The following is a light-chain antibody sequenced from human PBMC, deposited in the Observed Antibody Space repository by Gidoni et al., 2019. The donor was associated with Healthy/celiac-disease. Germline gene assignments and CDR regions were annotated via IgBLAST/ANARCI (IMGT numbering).Light chain of an antibody. CDR3: QKSSNWPPWT. V-gene: IGKV3-11*01. CDR1: QSVSSY. J-gene: IGKJ1*01. CDR2: DAS. Sequence: LLPPSPATLSLSPGERATLSCRASQSVSSYLAWYQQKPGQAPRRLIYDASNRATGIPARFSGSGSGTDFTLTIRSLEPEDFAVYYCQKSSNWPPWTFXQXTKVEIK.